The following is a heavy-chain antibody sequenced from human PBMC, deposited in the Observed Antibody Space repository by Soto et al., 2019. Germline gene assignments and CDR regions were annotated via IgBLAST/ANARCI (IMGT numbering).Heavy chain of an antibody. D-gene: IGHD3-9*01. CDR2: IESDGSST. Sequence: GGPLRLSCAASGFTFSNYWMHWVRQAPGKGRVWVSRIESDGSSTAYADSVKGRFTISRDNAKNTLFLQMNSLRVEETAVYYCVKGAPFDSWGQGTLVTVSS. J-gene: IGHJ4*02. CDR3: VKGAPFDS. V-gene: IGHV3-74*01. CDR1: GFTFSNYW.